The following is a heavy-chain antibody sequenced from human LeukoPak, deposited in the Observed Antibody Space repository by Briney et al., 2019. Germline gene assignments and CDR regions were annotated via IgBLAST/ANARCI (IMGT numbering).Heavy chain of an antibody. D-gene: IGHD2-15*01. CDR3: ARDRDCSGGSCYPGPYYYGMDV. Sequence: ASVKVSCKASGGTFSSYAISWVRQAPGQGLEWMGGIIPIFGTANYAQKFQGRVTITADESTSTAYMELSSLRSEDTAVYYCARDRDCSGGSCYPGPYYYGMDVWGQGTTVTVSS. V-gene: IGHV1-69*13. CDR1: GGTFSSYA. J-gene: IGHJ6*02. CDR2: IIPIFGTA.